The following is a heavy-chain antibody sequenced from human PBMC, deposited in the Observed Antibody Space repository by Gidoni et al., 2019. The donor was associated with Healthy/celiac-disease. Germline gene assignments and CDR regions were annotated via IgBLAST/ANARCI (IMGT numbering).Heavy chain of an antibody. CDR3: ARIRVVDTAMAPDY. CDR2: IFSNYEK. V-gene: IGHV2-26*01. J-gene: IGHJ4*02. D-gene: IGHD5-18*01. CDR1: GFSLSNARMG. Sequence: QVTLKESGPVLVKPTETLTLTCTVSGFSLSNARMGVSWIRQPPGKALEWLAHIFSNYEKSYRTSLKSRLTISKDTSKSQVVLTMTNMDPVDTATYYCARIRVVDTAMAPDYWGQGTLVTVSS.